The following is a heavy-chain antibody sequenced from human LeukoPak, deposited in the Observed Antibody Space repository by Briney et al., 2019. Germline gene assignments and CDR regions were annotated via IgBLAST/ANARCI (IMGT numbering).Heavy chain of an antibody. J-gene: IGHJ4*02. CDR2: ISYDGSNK. V-gene: IGHV3-30-3*01. Sequence: GGSLRLSCAASGFTFSSYAMHWVRQAPGKGLEWVAVISYDGSNKYYADSVKGRFTISRDNSKNTLYLQMNSLRAEDTAVYYCARSGHQWGQGTLVTVSS. CDR3: ARSGHQ. D-gene: IGHD7-27*01. CDR1: GFTFSSYA.